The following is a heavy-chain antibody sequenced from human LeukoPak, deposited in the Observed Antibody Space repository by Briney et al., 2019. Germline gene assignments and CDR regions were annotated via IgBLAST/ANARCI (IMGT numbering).Heavy chain of an antibody. V-gene: IGHV3-23*01. CDR3: AKTLLGYCRSTSCYGDY. D-gene: IGHD2-2*01. J-gene: IGHJ4*02. CDR2: ISGSGGST. Sequence: GGSLRLSCAASGFTFSSYAMSWVRQAPGKGLEWVSAISGSGGSTYYADSVKGRFTISRDNSKNTLYLQMNSLRAEDTAVYYCAKTLLGYCRSTSCYGDYWGQGTLVTVSS. CDR1: GFTFSSYA.